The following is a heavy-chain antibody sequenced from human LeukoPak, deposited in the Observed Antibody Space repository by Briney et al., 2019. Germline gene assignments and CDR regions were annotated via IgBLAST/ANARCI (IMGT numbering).Heavy chain of an antibody. CDR2: IYSNGNT. CDR3: AREAGIVPAAGSRHFDP. CDR1: GGPISSRTYY. V-gene: IGHV4-61*02. D-gene: IGHD2-2*01. Sequence: SETLSLTCTVSGGPISSRTYYWSWIRQHAGRGLEWLGRIYSNGNTNYNPSLKSRVTISVDTSKNQFSLRLSSVTAAETAVYYCAREAGIVPAAGSRHFDPWGQGTLVIVSS. J-gene: IGHJ5*02.